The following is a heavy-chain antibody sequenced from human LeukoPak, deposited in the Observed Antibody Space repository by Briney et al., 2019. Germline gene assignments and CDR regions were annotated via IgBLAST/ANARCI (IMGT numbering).Heavy chain of an antibody. CDR2: INHSGST. CDR3: ARGLRRGYYDSSGVNYFGY. J-gene: IGHJ4*02. Sequence: SETLSLTCAVYGGSFSGYYWSWIRQPPGKGLEWIGEINHSGSTNYNPSLKSRVTISVDTSKNQFSLKLSSVTAADTAVYYCARGLRRGYYDSSGVNYFGYWGQGTLVTVSS. V-gene: IGHV4-34*01. D-gene: IGHD3-22*01. CDR1: GGSFSGYY.